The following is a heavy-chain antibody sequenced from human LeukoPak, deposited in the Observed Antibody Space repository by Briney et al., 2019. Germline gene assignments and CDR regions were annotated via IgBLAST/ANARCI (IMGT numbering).Heavy chain of an antibody. J-gene: IGHJ4*02. CDR1: GFTFSSYG. V-gene: IGHV3-7*01. Sequence: QSGGTLRLSCAASGFTFSSYGMSWVRQAPGKGLEWVANIKQDGSEKYYVDSVKGRFTISRDNAKNSLYLQMNSLRAEDTAVYYCAREVTPYYWGQGTLVTVSS. CDR2: IKQDGSEK. CDR3: AREVTPYY. D-gene: IGHD2-21*02.